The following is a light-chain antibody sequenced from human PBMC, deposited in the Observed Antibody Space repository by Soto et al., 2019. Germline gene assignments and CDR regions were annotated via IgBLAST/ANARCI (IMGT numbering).Light chain of an antibody. CDR3: QQRSNWPGT. J-gene: IGKJ1*01. CDR1: QSVSSY. Sequence: EIVLTQSPGTLSLSPEERATFSCRASQSVSSYLAWYQQKPGQAPRLLIYDASNRATGNPARFSGSGSGTDFTLTISSLEPEDFAVYYCQQRSNWPGTFGQGTKVDIK. CDR2: DAS. V-gene: IGKV3-11*01.